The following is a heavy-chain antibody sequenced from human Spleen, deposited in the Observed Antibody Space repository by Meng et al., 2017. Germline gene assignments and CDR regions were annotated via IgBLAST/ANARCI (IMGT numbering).Heavy chain of an antibody. V-gene: IGHV1-18*01. CDR2: HGAHEGDT. J-gene: IGHJ4*02. Sequence: QVQQRQSGPEVKTPGATAMVSCTASDYNFTGYGVSWVRQAPGQGLEWMAWHGAHEGDTSHAPKLQGRVTVSADRPTATAYMELRSLRSDDTAVYYCARGTPGRSYSDYWGQGTLVTVSS. CDR1: DYNFTGYG. CDR3: ARGTPGRSYSDY. D-gene: IGHD3-10*01.